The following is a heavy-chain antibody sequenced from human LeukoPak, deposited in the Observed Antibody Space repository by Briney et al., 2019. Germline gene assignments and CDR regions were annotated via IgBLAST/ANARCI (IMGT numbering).Heavy chain of an antibody. Sequence: ASVRVSSKASGYTFTSYGISWVRQAPGQGLEWMGWISVYNGNTKYAQKLQGRVTMTTDTSTSTAYMELRSLRSDDTAVYYCARDRGYYYGSGSPSEPLDYWGQGTLVTVSS. CDR2: ISVYNGNT. V-gene: IGHV1-18*01. D-gene: IGHD3-10*01. CDR1: GYTFTSYG. CDR3: ARDRGYYYGSGSPSEPLDY. J-gene: IGHJ4*02.